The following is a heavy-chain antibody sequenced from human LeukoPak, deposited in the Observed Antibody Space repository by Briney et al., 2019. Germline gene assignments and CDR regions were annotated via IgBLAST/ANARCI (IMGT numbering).Heavy chain of an antibody. J-gene: IGHJ4*02. V-gene: IGHV4-4*02. CDR3: ARVGKAAAGHFDY. CDR2: IYHSGST. D-gene: IGHD6-13*01. CDR1: GGSISSSNW. Sequence: PSGTLSLTCAVSGGSISSSNWWSWVRQPPGKGLEWIGEIYHSGSTNYNPSLKSRVTISVDKSKNQFSLKLSSVTAADTAVYYCARVGKAAAGHFDYWGQGTLVTVSS.